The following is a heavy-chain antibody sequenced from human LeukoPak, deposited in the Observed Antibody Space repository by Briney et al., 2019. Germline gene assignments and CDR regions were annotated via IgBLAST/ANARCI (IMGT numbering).Heavy chain of an antibody. CDR3: ARGGGYASPIGY. J-gene: IGHJ4*02. V-gene: IGHV4-59*01. CDR1: GGSISTYY. D-gene: IGHD5-12*01. CDR2: IYHSGST. Sequence: SETLSLTCTLSGGSISTYYWGWIRQPPGKGLEWIGYIYHSGSTNYNPSLKSRVTISVDTSKNQFSLKLSSVTAADTAVYYCARGGGYASPIGYWGQGALVTVSS.